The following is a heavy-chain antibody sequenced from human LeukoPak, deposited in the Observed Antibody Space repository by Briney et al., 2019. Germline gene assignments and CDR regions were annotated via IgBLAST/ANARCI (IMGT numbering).Heavy chain of an antibody. CDR2: ISYDGSNK. CDR1: GFTFSSYA. V-gene: IGHV3-30*01. J-gene: IGHJ6*03. CDR3: AREGGVDIVATPGTYYYYYMDV. Sequence: GRSLRLSCAASGFTFSSYAMHWVRQAPGKGLEWVAVISYDGSNKYYADSVKGRFTISRDNSKNTLYLQMNSLRAEGTAVYYCAREGGVDIVATPGTYYYYYMDVWGKGTTVTVSS. D-gene: IGHD5-12*01.